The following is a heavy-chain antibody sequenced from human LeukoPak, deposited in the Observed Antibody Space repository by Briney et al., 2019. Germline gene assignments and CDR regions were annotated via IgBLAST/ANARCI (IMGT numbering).Heavy chain of an antibody. V-gene: IGHV3-23*01. J-gene: IGHJ3*02. CDR3: ARAPLGGTTFWDDAFDI. CDR2: ISENGGGA. CDR1: GFTFSNYV. Sequence: PGGSLRLSCAASGFTFSNYVMGWVRQAQGKGLEWVSAISENGGGADYADSVRGRFTISRDNAKNSLYLQMNSLRAEDTAVYYCARAPLGGTTFWDDAFDIWGQGTMVTVSS. D-gene: IGHD1-7*01.